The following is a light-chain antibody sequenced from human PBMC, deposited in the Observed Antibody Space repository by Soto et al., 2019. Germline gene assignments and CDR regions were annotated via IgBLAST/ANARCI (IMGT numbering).Light chain of an antibody. CDR1: QSVSSH. Sequence: EVVMTQSPATLSVAPGERATLSCRASQSVSSHLAWYQQKPGQAPRLLIYGASTRATGIAARFSGSGSGTEFPLTISSLQSEDFAVYFCQQYHGFYTFGQGTKLEIK. CDR3: QQYHGFYT. V-gene: IGKV3-15*01. J-gene: IGKJ2*01. CDR2: GAS.